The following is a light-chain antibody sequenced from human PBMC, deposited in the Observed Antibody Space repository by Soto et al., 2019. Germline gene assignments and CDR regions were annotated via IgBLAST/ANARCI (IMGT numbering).Light chain of an antibody. CDR3: SSYAGSNNLGVV. Sequence: QSVLTQPPSASGSPGQSVTISCTGTSSDVGGYNYVSWYQQHPGKAPKLMIYEVSKRPSGVPDRFSGSKSGNTASLTVSGLQAEDEADDYCSSYAGSNNLGVVFGGGTKVTVL. CDR1: SSDVGGYNY. V-gene: IGLV2-8*01. CDR2: EVS. J-gene: IGLJ2*01.